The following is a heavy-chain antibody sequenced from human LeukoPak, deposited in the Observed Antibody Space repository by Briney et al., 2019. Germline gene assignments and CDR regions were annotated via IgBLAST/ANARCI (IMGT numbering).Heavy chain of an antibody. CDR3: ARGFSSSAPFPYYYYYMDV. CDR1: GGTFSSYA. D-gene: IGHD6-6*01. V-gene: IGHV1-69*05. Sequence: VASVKVSCKASGGTFSSYAISWVRQAPGQGLEWMGGIIPIFGTANYAQKFQGRVTITTDESTSTAYMELRSLRSDDTAVYYCARGFSSSAPFPYYYYYMDVWGKGTTVTVSS. J-gene: IGHJ6*03. CDR2: IIPIFGTA.